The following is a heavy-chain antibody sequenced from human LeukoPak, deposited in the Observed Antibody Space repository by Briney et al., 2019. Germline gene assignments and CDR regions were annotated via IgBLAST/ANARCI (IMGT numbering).Heavy chain of an antibody. CDR3: ARNLWYYYYYMDV. V-gene: IGHV4-38-2*02. Sequence: SETLSLTCTVSGYSISSGYYWGWIRQPPGQGLEWIGSIYHSGSTYYNPSLKSRVTISVDTSKNQFSLKLSSVTAADTAVYYCARNLWYYYYYMDVWGKGTTVTVSS. D-gene: IGHD3-10*01. CDR2: IYHSGST. J-gene: IGHJ6*03. CDR1: GYSISSGYY.